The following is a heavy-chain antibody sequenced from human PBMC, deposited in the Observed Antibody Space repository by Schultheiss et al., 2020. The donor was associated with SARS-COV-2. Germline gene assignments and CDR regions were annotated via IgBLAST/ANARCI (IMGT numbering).Heavy chain of an antibody. D-gene: IGHD3-10*01. Sequence: GGSLRLSCAASGFTFDDYAMHWVRQAPGKGLEWVSGISWNSGSIGYADSVKGRFTISRDNAKNSLYLQMNSVRAEDSAVYYCARAAYGLGSSIYYGLDVWGQGTTVTVSS. CDR2: ISWNSGSI. V-gene: IGHV3-9*01. J-gene: IGHJ6*02. CDR1: GFTFDDYA. CDR3: ARAAYGLGSSIYYGLDV.